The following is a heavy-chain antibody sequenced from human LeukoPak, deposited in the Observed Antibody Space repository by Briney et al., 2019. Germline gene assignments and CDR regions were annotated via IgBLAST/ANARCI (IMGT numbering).Heavy chain of an antibody. CDR1: GFTFSSYS. V-gene: IGHV3-21*01. CDR3: ARDSITIFGVHYYYYGMDV. D-gene: IGHD3-3*01. CDR2: ISSSSSYI. Sequence: GGSLRLSCAASGFTFSSYSMNWVRQAPGKGLEWVSSISSSSSYIYYADSVKGRFTISRDNAKNSLYLQMNSLRAEDTAVYYCARDSITIFGVHYYYYGMDVWGRGTTVTVSS. J-gene: IGHJ6*02.